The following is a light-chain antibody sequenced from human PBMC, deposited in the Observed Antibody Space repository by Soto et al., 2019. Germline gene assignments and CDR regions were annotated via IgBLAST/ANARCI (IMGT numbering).Light chain of an antibody. CDR3: APWDEHLDTPI. V-gene: IGLV1-47*02. CDR1: SSNSESNW. Sequence: QAVVTQAPSVSGTPGQRVTISCSGSSSNSESNWVYWYQQLAGTAHKLLIDNNSQRPSGVPDRFSGSKSGTYAYLAITGLRSDDEADYYCAPWDEHLDTPIIGAGTKLTVL. J-gene: IGLJ2*01. CDR2: NNS.